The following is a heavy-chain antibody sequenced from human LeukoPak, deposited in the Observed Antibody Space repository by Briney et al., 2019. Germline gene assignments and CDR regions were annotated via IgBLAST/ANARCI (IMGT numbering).Heavy chain of an antibody. D-gene: IGHD3-3*01. CDR2: INSDGTNA. Sequence: GGSLRLSCAASAFTFSRYWMHWVRQAPGKGLVWVSRINSDGTNAYYADSVKGRFTISRDNTKNTLYLQMNSLRTEDTAVYYCARDRAAFGVVQVGYWGQGTLVTVSS. J-gene: IGHJ4*02. CDR1: AFTFSRYW. CDR3: ARDRAAFGVVQVGY. V-gene: IGHV3-74*01.